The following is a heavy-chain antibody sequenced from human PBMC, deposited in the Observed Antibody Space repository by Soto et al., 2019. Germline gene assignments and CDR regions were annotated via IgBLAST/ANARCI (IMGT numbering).Heavy chain of an antibody. CDR2: ISYDGSNK. CDR1: GFTFSSYG. D-gene: IGHD6-13*01. V-gene: IGHV3-30*18. CDR3: AKDEGYSSSWYGSLDGY. J-gene: IGHJ4*02. Sequence: QVQLVESGGGVVQPGRSLRLSCAASGFTFSSYGMHWVRQAPGKGLEWVAVISYDGSNKYYADSVKGRFTISRDNSKNTLYLQMNILRAEDTAVYYCAKDEGYSSSWYGSLDGYWGQGTLVTVSS.